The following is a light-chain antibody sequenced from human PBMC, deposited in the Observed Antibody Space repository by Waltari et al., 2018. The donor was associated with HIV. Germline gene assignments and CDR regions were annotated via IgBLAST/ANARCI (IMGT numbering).Light chain of an antibody. CDR3: AVWDNSLSAQV. Sequence: QSVLTQSPSISGTPGQRVAISCSGSSSNIGNNYVSWYQQVTAPPPKLRIFWNTQPPSGVSDRVSGSVSGTSASLAIRGLRSDDEANYYCAVWDNSLSAQVFGGGTTLTVL. J-gene: IGLJ3*02. CDR2: WNT. V-gene: IGLV1-47*01. CDR1: SSNIGNNY.